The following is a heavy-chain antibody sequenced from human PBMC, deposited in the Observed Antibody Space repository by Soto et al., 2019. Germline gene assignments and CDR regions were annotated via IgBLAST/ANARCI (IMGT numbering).Heavy chain of an antibody. CDR3: TGITSFRGMDV. D-gene: IGHD3-10*01. CDR2: TYYRSKWNN. CDR1: GDSVSSNSAA. Sequence: SQTLSLTCVISGDSVSSNSAAWKWIRQSPSRGLEWLGRTYYRSKWNNDYALCVKSRITINPDTPKNQLSLHLYSVTPEDTAVYYCTGITSFRGMDVWGQGPTVTVSS. V-gene: IGHV6-1*01. J-gene: IGHJ6*02.